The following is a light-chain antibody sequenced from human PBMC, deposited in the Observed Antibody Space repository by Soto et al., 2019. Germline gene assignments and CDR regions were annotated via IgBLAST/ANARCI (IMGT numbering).Light chain of an antibody. CDR1: QSVSSN. Sequence: EIVLKQSPGTLSLYPGERATLSCRASQSVSSNLAWYQQKPGQAPRLLIYGASTRATGIPARFSGSGSGTEFTLTISSLQSEDFAVYYCQQYNNWPLTFGGETKVDIK. CDR2: GAS. J-gene: IGKJ4*01. V-gene: IGKV3-15*01. CDR3: QQYNNWPLT.